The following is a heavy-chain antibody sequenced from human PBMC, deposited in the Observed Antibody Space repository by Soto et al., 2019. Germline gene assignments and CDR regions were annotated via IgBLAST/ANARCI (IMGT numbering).Heavy chain of an antibody. V-gene: IGHV3-23*01. CDR2: ISASGGST. Sequence: EVQLLDSGGGLVQPGGSLRLSCAASGFTFSNYVMNWVRQAPGKGLDWVSAISASGGSTYYADSVKGRFTISRDNSKNTLYLQMCSLSAEDTAVYYCAKEPLGSGYDLDDWGQGTLVTVSS. CDR1: GFTFSNYV. CDR3: AKEPLGSGYDLDD. J-gene: IGHJ4*02. D-gene: IGHD5-12*01.